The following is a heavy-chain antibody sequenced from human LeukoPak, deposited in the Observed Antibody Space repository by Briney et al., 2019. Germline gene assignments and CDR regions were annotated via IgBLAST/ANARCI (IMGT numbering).Heavy chain of an antibody. CDR2: ISYDGSNK. Sequence: GGSLRLSCAASGFTFSSYWMSWVRQAPGKGLEWVAVISYDGSNKYYADSVKGRFTISRDNSKNTLYLQMNSLRAEDTAVYYCANYPVTAAAGIWGQGTLVTVSS. CDR1: GFTFSSYW. V-gene: IGHV3-30*18. J-gene: IGHJ4*02. D-gene: IGHD6-13*01. CDR3: ANYPVTAAAGI.